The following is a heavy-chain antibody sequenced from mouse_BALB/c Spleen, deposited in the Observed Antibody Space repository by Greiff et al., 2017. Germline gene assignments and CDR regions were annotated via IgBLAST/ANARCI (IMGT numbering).Heavy chain of an antibody. CDR1: GFTFSSFG. J-gene: IGHJ1*01. D-gene: IGHD2-3*01. CDR2: ISSGSSTI. CDR3: ARSGGYYSYWYFDV. Sequence: EVKLVESGGGLVQPGGSRKLSCAASGFTFSSFGMHWVRQAPEKGLEWVAYISSGSSTIYYADTVKGRFTISRDNPKNTLFLQMTSLRSEDTAMYYCARSGGYYSYWYFDVWGAGTTVTVSS. V-gene: IGHV5-17*02.